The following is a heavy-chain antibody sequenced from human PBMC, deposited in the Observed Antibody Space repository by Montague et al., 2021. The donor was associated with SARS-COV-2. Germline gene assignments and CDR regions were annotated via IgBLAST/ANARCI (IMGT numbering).Heavy chain of an antibody. CDR1: GFNFWSYV. J-gene: IGHJ3*01. Sequence: SLRLSCAASGFNFWSYVMHWVRQAPGKGPEWVALISYDGAKNYYLDSVKGRFTISRDNSKNTLYLQMDSLRDEDTAVYYCASSGYDSRANLNAFHYWGQGTMVSVTS. V-gene: IGHV3-30-3*01. CDR2: ISYDGAKN. D-gene: IGHD3-22*01. CDR3: ASSGYDSRANLNAFHY.